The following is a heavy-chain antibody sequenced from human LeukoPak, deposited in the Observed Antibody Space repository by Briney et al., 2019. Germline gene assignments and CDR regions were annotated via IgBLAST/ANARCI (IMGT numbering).Heavy chain of an antibody. V-gene: IGHV1-2*02. J-gene: IGHJ4*02. CDR2: INPNSGGT. CDR1: GYTFTGYH. Sequence: VASVKVSCKASGYTFTGYHMHWVRQAPGQGLEWMGWINPNSGGTNYAQKFQGRVTMTRDTSISTAYMELSRLRSDDTAVYYCARGPILGYCSGGSCYAIDYWGQGTLVTVSS. D-gene: IGHD2-15*01. CDR3: ARGPILGYCSGGSCYAIDY.